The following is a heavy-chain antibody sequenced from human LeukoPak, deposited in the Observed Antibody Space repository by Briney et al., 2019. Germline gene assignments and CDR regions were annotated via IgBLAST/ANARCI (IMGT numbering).Heavy chain of an antibody. CDR3: ARAGVGATPYYFDY. CDR1: GGSISSYY. J-gene: IGHJ4*02. V-gene: IGHV4-59*01. D-gene: IGHD1-26*01. CDR2: IYYSGST. Sequence: SETLSLTCTVSGGSISSYYWSWIRQPPGKGLEWIGYIYYSGSTNYNPSLKSRVTISVDTSKNQFSLKLSSVTAADTAVYYCARAGVGATPYYFDYWGQGTLVTVSS.